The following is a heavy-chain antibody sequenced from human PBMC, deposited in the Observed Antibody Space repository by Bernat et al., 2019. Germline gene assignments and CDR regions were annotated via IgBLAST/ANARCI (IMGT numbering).Heavy chain of an antibody. Sequence: QVQLVQSGAEVKKPGASVKVSCKASGYTFTGYYMHWVRQAPGQGLEWMGWINPNSGGTNYAQKCQGWVTMTRETSISTAYMELSRLRSDDTAVYYCARDYISSVTTSDYYYGMDVWGQGTTVTVSS. CDR1: GYTFTGYY. CDR3: ARDYISSVTTSDYYYGMDV. D-gene: IGHD4-17*01. V-gene: IGHV1-2*04. CDR2: INPNSGGT. J-gene: IGHJ6*02.